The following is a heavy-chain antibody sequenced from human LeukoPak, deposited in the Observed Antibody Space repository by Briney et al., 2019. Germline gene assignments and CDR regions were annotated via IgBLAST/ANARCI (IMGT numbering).Heavy chain of an antibody. D-gene: IGHD6-13*01. CDR3: ARGRYSSSWYGGDYFDY. CDR1: GDSISNGGYY. V-gene: IGHV4-31*03. CDR2: IYYSGKT. Sequence: SETLSLTCTVSGDSISNGGYYWSWIRQHPGKGLEWIGYIYYSGKTYYNPSLRSRVAISVDTSKNQFSLKLSSVTAADTAVYYCARGRYSSSWYGGDYFDYWGQGTLVTVSS. J-gene: IGHJ4*02.